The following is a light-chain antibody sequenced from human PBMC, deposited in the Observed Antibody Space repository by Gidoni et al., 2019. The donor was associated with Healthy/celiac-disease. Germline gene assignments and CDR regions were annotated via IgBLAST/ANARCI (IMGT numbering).Light chain of an antibody. Sequence: SSELTQDPAVSVALGKTVRITCQGDRLRSYYASWYQQKPGQAPVLVIYGKNNRHAGIPDRCSGSSSGNTASLTITGAQAEDEADYYCNSRDSSGNHLVVFGGGTKLTVL. CDR2: GKN. CDR3: NSRDSSGNHLVV. J-gene: IGLJ2*01. V-gene: IGLV3-19*01. CDR1: RLRSYY.